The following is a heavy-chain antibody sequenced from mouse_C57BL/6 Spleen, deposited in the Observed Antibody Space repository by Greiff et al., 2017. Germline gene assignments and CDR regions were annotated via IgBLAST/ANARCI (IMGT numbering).Heavy chain of an antibody. Sequence: QVQLQQSGAELVRPGASVTLSCKASGYTFTDYEMHWVKQTPVHGLEWIGAIDPETGGTAYNQKFKGKAILTADKSSSTAYMELRSLTSEDSAVYYCTSLYGNYDWFAYWGQGTLVTVSA. CDR1: GYTFTDYE. V-gene: IGHV1-15*01. D-gene: IGHD2-1*01. J-gene: IGHJ3*01. CDR2: IDPETGGT. CDR3: TSLYGNYDWFAY.